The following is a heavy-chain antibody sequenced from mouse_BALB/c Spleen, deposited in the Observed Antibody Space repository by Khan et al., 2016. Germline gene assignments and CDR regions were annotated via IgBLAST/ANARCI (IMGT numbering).Heavy chain of an antibody. V-gene: IGHV5-6*01. J-gene: IGHJ1*01. D-gene: IGHD2-14*01. CDR1: GFTFSSYG. CDR2: ISSGGSYT. CDR3: ARGNVRQYCNKDV. Sequence: EVELVESGGDLVKPGGSLKLSCAASGFTFSSYGMSWVRQTPDKRLVWVATISSGGSYTYYSDSVKGRFTISRDNAKNTLYLQMSSLKSEDSAMYYCARGNVRQYCNKDVWGAESTVSV.